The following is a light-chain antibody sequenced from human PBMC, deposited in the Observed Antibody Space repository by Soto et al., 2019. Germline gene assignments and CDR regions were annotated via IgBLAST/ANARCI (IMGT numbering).Light chain of an antibody. CDR1: QSVSNY. CDR3: QQRSNWLSWT. J-gene: IGKJ1*01. V-gene: IGKV3-11*01. CDR2: DAS. Sequence: EIVLTQSPATLSLSPGERATLSCRASQSVSNYLAWYQQKPGQAPRLLIYDASNRATGIPARFTGSGSGTDFTLTISSLEPEDFAVYYCQQRSNWLSWTFGQGTKVEIK.